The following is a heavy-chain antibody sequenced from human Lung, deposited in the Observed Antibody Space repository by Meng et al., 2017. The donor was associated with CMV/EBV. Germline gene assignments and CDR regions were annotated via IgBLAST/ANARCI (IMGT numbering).Heavy chain of an antibody. V-gene: IGHV4-4*02. CDR2: IDDSGST. Sequence: VALEEWGRGLVKPSGTRSLTCGVSGVSISSNIRWTWVRQPPGKGLEWIGDIDDSGSTNYNPSLNSRISISLDKSKNHFSLKVNSVTAADTAVYYCARGKQDAWELLAYWGQGALVTVSS. D-gene: IGHD1-26*01. CDR1: GVSISSNIR. CDR3: ARGKQDAWELLAY. J-gene: IGHJ4*02.